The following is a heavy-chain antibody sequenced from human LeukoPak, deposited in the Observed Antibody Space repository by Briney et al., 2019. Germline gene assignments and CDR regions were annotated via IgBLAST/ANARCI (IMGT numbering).Heavy chain of an antibody. Sequence: PSETLSLTCTVSGGSISNYYWGWIRQPPGKGLEWIGTIYYSGSTYYNPSLKSRVTISVDTSKNQFSLKLSSVTAADTAVYYCARSTYHDFWSGYYTGFLVDYWGRGTLVTVSS. CDR3: ARSTYHDFWSGYYTGFLVDY. D-gene: IGHD3-3*01. CDR1: GGSISNYY. V-gene: IGHV4-39*01. CDR2: IYYSGST. J-gene: IGHJ4*02.